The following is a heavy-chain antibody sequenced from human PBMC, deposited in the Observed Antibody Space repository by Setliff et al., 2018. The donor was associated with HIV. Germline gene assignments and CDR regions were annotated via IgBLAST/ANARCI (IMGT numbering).Heavy chain of an antibody. CDR2: IKPDGSVK. CDR3: ARAGGPGYLDY. CDR1: GFSFSNFW. J-gene: IGHJ4*02. D-gene: IGHD3-10*01. Sequence: GGSLRLSCAASGFSFSNFWINWVRQAPGKGLEWVANIKPDGSVKSYGDSAKGRFTISRDNTKNSVFLQMNSLRSDDTAVYYCARAGGPGYLDYWGQGTLVTVSS. V-gene: IGHV3-7*01.